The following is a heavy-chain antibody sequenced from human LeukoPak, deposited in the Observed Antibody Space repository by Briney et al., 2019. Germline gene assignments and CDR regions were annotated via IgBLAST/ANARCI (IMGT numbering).Heavy chain of an antibody. V-gene: IGHV3-21*01. Sequence: GGALRISCAAPGFTFSSYRMKLGRPGPGEGRGWGSSISSSSSYIYYADSVKGRFTISRDNAKNSLYLQMNSLRAEDTAVYYCARGQQWLGDAFDIWGQGTMVTVSS. CDR3: ARGQQWLGDAFDI. D-gene: IGHD6-19*01. J-gene: IGHJ3*02. CDR2: ISSSSSYI. CDR1: GFTFSSYR.